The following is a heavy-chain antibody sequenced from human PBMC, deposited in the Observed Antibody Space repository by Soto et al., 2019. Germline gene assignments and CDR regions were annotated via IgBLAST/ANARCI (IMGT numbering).Heavy chain of an antibody. CDR3: ARERDIVVVVAATRFDY. J-gene: IGHJ4*02. V-gene: IGHV1-2*02. Sequence: ASVKVSCKASGYTFTGYYMHWVRQAPGQGLEWMGWINPNSGGTNYAQKFQGRVTMTRDTSISTAYMELGRLRSDDTAVYYCARERDIVVVVAATRFDYWGQGTLVTVSS. D-gene: IGHD2-15*01. CDR2: INPNSGGT. CDR1: GYTFTGYY.